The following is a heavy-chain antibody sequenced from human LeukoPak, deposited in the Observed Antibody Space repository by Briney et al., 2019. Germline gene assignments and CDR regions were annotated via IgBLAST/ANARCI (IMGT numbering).Heavy chain of an antibody. CDR3: ARTAAGPQYYYYYGMDV. CDR1: GGSFSGYY. CDR2: INHSGST. V-gene: IGHV4-34*01. Sequence: SEALSLTCAVYGGSFSGYYWSWIRQPPGKGLEWIGEINHSGSTNYNPSLKSRVTISVDTSKNQFSLKLSSVTAADTAVYYCARTAAGPQYYYYYGMDVWGQGTTVTVSS. D-gene: IGHD6-13*01. J-gene: IGHJ6*02.